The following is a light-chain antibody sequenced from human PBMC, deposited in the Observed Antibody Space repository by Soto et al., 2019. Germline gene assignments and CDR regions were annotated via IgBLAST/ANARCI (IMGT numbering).Light chain of an antibody. J-gene: IGKJ1*01. Sequence: ELALTPSQRYRSLSAGGVAASSCLASQSFSSCYLAWYQQKPGQAPRLLIYGASSRATGIPDRFSGSGSGTDFTLTISRLEHEDSAVYYCQQYGSSPPGRFGQGTKVDIK. V-gene: IGKV3-20*01. CDR3: QQYGSSPPGR. CDR2: GAS. CDR1: QSFSSCY.